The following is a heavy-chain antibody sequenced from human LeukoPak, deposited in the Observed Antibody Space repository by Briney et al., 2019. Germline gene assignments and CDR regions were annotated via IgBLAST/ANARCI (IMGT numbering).Heavy chain of an antibody. CDR1: GYTFTSYG. CDR2: ISAYNGNT. J-gene: IGHJ5*02. V-gene: IGHV1-18*01. Sequence: AAVKVSCKASGYTFTSYGISWVRQAPGQGLEWMGWISAYNGNTNYAQKLQGRVTMTTDTSTSTAYMELRSLRSDDTAVYYCATARVLRFLEWLRWFDPWGQGTLVTVSS. D-gene: IGHD3-3*01. CDR3: ATARVLRFLEWLRWFDP.